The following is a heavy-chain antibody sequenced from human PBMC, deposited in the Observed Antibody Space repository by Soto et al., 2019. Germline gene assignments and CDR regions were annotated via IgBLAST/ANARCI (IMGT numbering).Heavy chain of an antibody. Sequence: QLQLQESGPGLVKPSETLSLTCTVSGGSISSSSYYWGWIRQPPGKGLEWIGSIYYSGSTYYNPSLKSRVTISVDTSKNQFSLKLSSVTAADTTVYYCATLWFGESPYWGQGTLVTVSS. J-gene: IGHJ4*02. CDR2: IYYSGST. CDR3: ATLWFGESPY. V-gene: IGHV4-39*01. D-gene: IGHD3-10*01. CDR1: GGSISSSSYY.